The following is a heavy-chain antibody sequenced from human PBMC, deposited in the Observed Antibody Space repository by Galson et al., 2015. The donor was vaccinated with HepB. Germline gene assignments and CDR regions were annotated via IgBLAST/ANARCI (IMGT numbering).Heavy chain of an antibody. CDR3: SRLGDFSGYSSA. CDR2: ISYDGINT. J-gene: IGHJ4*02. CDR1: GFTFSNYA. D-gene: IGHD3-16*01. V-gene: IGHV3-30*03. Sequence: SLRLSCAASGFTFSNYALHWVRQAPGKGLEWLAVISYDGINTDYAASLKGRFTISRDDSKNMAYLHMKSLSIEDTAVYYCSRLGDFSGYSSAWGQGTLVTVSS.